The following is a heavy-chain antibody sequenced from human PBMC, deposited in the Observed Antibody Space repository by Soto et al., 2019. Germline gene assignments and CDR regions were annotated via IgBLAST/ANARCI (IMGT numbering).Heavy chain of an antibody. CDR2: ISYDGTIT. D-gene: IGHD2-2*01. CDR3: ATTRVGPCSSSICFSGIFDGMDV. Sequence: GGSLRLSCAASGFTISNYGMHWVRQAPGKGLEWVAVISYDGTITYYADSVKGRFTISRDNSKNTLYLQMNSLRTEDTAVYYCATTRVGPCSSSICFSGIFDGMDVWGQGTTVTLSS. V-gene: IGHV3-30-3*01. CDR1: GFTISNYG. J-gene: IGHJ6*02.